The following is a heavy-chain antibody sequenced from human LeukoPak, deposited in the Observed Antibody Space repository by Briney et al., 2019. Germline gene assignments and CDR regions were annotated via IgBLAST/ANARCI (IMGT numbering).Heavy chain of an antibody. CDR2: IYHSGST. CDR1: GGSIGDSYW. J-gene: IGHJ4*02. CDR3: ARDPPGSGVNVDY. Sequence: PSETLSLTCAVSGGSIGDSYWWTWVRQPPGRGLEWIGEIYHSGSTNYNPSLTSRVTISLDKSNNQFSLGLISVTAADTAVYYCARDPPGSGVNVDYWGQGTLVTVSS. D-gene: IGHD3-10*01. V-gene: IGHV4-4*02.